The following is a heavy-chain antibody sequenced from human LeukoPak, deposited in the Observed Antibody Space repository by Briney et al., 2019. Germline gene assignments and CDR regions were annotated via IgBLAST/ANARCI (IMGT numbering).Heavy chain of an antibody. CDR3: AREPYCSGGSCYSLVEDAFDI. J-gene: IGHJ3*02. V-gene: IGHV4-59*12. Sequence: SETLSLTCTVSRGSISNYYWSWIRQPPGKGLEWIGYIYYSGSTSYNPSLKSRVTISVDTSKNQFSLKLSSVTAADTAVYYCAREPYCSGGSCYSLVEDAFDIWGQGTMVTVSS. D-gene: IGHD2-15*01. CDR1: RGSISNYY. CDR2: IYYSGST.